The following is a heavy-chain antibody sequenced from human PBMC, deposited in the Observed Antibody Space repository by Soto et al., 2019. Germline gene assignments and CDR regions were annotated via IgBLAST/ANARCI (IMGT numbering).Heavy chain of an antibody. CDR3: STPSGAWQHRVRP. V-gene: IGHV2-5*02. J-gene: IGHJ5*02. CDR2: IYWDDDK. CDR1: GFSLSTSGVG. Sequence: QITLKESGPTLVKPTQTLTLTCTFSGFSLSTSGVGVGWIRQPPGKALEWLALIYWDDDKRYSPSLKSRLTLPKDPPKNQVVLKMNHMGPVEPATYFRSTPSGAWQHRVRPWGPGTPVTVSS.